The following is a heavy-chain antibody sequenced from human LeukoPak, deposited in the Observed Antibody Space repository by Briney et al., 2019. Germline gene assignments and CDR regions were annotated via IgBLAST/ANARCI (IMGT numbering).Heavy chain of an antibody. CDR3: AKAPFRGGSTMGWFDP. Sequence: PSQTLSLTCTVSGGSINSGDYYWSWIRQRPGTGLEWIAYIYYSGSTYCNPSLRSRLTISVDTSTNQFSLNLNSVTAADTAVYYCAKAPFRGGSTMGWFDPWGQGALVTVSS. CDR1: GGSINSGDYY. CDR2: IYYSGST. V-gene: IGHV4-31*03. D-gene: IGHD5-12*01. J-gene: IGHJ5*02.